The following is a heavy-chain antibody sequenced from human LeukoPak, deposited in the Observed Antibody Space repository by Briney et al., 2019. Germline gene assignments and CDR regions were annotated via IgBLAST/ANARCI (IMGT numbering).Heavy chain of an antibody. CDR3: ARLGSGYDFDY. CDR1: GGSISSGGYY. V-gene: IGHV4-30-2*01. Sequence: PSETLSLTCTVSGGSISSGGYYWSWIRQPPGKGLEWIGEIYHSGSTNYNPSLKSRVTISVDTSKNQFSLKLSSVTAADTAVYYCARLGSGYDFDYWGQGTLVTVSS. D-gene: IGHD5-12*01. CDR2: IYHSGST. J-gene: IGHJ4*02.